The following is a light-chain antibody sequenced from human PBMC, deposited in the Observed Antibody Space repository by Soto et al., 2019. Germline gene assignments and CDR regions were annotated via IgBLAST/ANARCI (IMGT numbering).Light chain of an antibody. CDR2: GAS. J-gene: IGKJ5*01. CDR3: QQYGSSPPIT. Sequence: EIVLTQSPGTLSLSPGERATLSCRASQSVSSTYLAWYQQKPGQAPRPLIYGASSSATGIPDRFSGSGSGTDFTLTISRLEPEDFAGYYCQQYGSSPPITCGQGTRLEIK. V-gene: IGKV3-20*01. CDR1: QSVSSTY.